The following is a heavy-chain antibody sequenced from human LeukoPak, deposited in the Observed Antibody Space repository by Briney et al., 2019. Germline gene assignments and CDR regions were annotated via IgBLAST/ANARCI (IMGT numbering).Heavy chain of an antibody. J-gene: IGHJ4*02. CDR3: AREADYCTNGVCYYSFDY. Sequence: GGSLKLSCAASGFTFSSYSMNWVRQAPGKGLEWVSSISSSSYIYYADSVKGRFTISRDNAKNSLYLQMNSLRAEDTAVYYCAREADYCTNGVCYYSFDYWGQGTLVTVSS. V-gene: IGHV3-21*01. CDR2: ISSSSYI. D-gene: IGHD2-8*01. CDR1: GFTFSSYS.